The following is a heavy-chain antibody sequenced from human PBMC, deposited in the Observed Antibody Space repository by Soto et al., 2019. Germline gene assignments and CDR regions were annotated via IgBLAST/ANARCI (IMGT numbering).Heavy chain of an antibody. J-gene: IGHJ5*02. CDR2: IYYSGST. Sequence: SETLSLTCTVSGGSISSYYWSWIRQPPGKGLEWIGYIYYSGSTNYNPSLKSRVTISVDTSKNQFSLKLSSVTAADTAVYYCAGVLGYCSSPSCYGWFAPWGKGTLVPVSS. V-gene: IGHV4-59*01. CDR3: AGVLGYCSSPSCYGWFAP. CDR1: GGSISSYY. D-gene: IGHD2-2*01.